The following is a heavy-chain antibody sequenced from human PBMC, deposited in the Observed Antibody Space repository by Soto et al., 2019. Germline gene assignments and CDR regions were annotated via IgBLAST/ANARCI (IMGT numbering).Heavy chain of an antibody. Sequence: SETLSLTCSFSGDSVTSHYLTWIRQSPEKGLEWIGEMYYTGSTNYNPSLKSRVTISVDKSKNQFSLKLSSVTAADTAVYYCARALRWDNCSGGSCYSWSWFDPWGQGTLVTVSS. CDR3: ARALRWDNCSGGSCYSWSWFDP. CDR1: GDSVTSHY. J-gene: IGHJ5*02. V-gene: IGHV4-59*02. D-gene: IGHD2-15*01. CDR2: MYYTGST.